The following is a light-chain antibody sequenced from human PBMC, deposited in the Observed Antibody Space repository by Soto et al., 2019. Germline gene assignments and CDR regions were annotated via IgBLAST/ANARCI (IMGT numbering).Light chain of an antibody. J-gene: IGKJ4*01. CDR3: QQFNAYQLT. V-gene: IGKV1-9*01. CDR2: GAS. CDR1: QGISDY. Sequence: DIQLTQSPSFLSASVGDRVTISCRASQGISDYLAWYQQKPGKAPKLLIYGASTLQSGVPSRFSGSASGTEVTLTISSLQPEDFATYFCQQFNAYQLTFGGGTKLEIK.